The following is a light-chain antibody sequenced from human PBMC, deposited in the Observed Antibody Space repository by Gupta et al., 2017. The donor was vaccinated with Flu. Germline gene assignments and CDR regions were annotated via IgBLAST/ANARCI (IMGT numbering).Light chain of an antibody. V-gene: IGKV2-30*01. CDR3: MQGAHWPWA. Sequence: DVLMPQSPVSLPVTLGQPASISCRSSQGLVYSDGNTYLHWFQQRPGQSPRRLIYQVSYRDSGVPDRFSGSGSGTEFTLKISRVEAEDVGIYFCMQGAHWPWAFGQGTTVEIK. J-gene: IGKJ1*01. CDR2: QVS. CDR1: QGLVYSDGNTY.